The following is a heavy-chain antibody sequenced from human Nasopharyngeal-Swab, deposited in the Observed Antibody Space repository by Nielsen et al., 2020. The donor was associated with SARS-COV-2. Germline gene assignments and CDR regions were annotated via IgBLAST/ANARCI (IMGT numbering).Heavy chain of an antibody. CDR2: IYYSGST. CDR3: ARHGDWRYDFWSGYYPNWFDP. Sequence: SETLSLTCAVYGGSFSGYYWSWIRQPPGKGLEWIGYIYYSGSTNYNPSLKSRVTISVDTSKNQFSLKLSSVTAADTAVYYCARHGDWRYDFWSGYYPNWFDPWGQGTLVTVSS. CDR1: GGSFSGYY. J-gene: IGHJ5*02. V-gene: IGHV4-59*08. D-gene: IGHD3-3*01.